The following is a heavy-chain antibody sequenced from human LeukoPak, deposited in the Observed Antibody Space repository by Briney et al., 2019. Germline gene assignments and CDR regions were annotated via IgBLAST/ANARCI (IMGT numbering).Heavy chain of an antibody. V-gene: IGHV4-31*03. CDR3: ARAGGMGDFWSGYYHQNWFDP. D-gene: IGHD3-3*01. CDR2: IYYSGST. J-gene: IGHJ5*02. CDR1: GGSISSGGYS. Sequence: SETLSLTCTVSGGSISSGGYSWSWIRQHPGKGLEWIGYIYYSGSTYYNPSLKSRVTISVDTSKNQFSLKLSSVTAADTAVYYCARAGGMGDFWSGYYHQNWFDPWGQGTLVTVSS.